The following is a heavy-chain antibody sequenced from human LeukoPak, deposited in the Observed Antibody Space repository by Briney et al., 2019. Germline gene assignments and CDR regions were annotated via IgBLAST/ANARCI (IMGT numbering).Heavy chain of an antibody. Sequence: SETLSLTCTVSGGSTSSYYWSWIRQPPGKGLEWIGYIYYSGSTNYNPSLKSRVTISVDTSKNQFSLKLSSVTAADTAVYYCATDEIGYCSGGSCYYYMDVWGKGTTVTVSS. J-gene: IGHJ6*03. CDR3: ATDEIGYCSGGSCYYYMDV. D-gene: IGHD2-15*01. V-gene: IGHV4-59*01. CDR1: GGSTSSYY. CDR2: IYYSGST.